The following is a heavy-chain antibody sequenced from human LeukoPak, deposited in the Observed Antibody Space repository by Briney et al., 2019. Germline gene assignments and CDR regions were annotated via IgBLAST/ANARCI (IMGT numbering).Heavy chain of an antibody. Sequence: PSQTLSLTCSVSRGSISTEGYYWGWIRQPPGKGLEWIGYIYHSGNTYYNPSLKSRVAISVDKSKNLFSLNLSSVTAADTAVYYCARAGRYFRWGQGTLVTVSS. CDR1: RGSISTEGYY. J-gene: IGHJ4*02. D-gene: IGHD3-10*01. CDR2: IYHSGNT. CDR3: ARAGRYFR. V-gene: IGHV4-30-2*01.